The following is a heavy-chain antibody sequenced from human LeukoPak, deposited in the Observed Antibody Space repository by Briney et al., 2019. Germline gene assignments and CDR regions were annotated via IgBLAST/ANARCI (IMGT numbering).Heavy chain of an antibody. Sequence: ASVKVSCEASGYTFTSYDINWVRQATGQGLEWMGWMNPNSGNTGYAQKFQGRVTMTRNTSISTAYMELSSLRSEDTAVYYCARGRYYYDSSGYSYYYYYYGMDVWGQGTTVTVSS. CDR2: MNPNSGNT. CDR1: GYTFTSYD. CDR3: ARGRYYYDSSGYSYYYYYYGMDV. V-gene: IGHV1-8*01. J-gene: IGHJ6*02. D-gene: IGHD3-22*01.